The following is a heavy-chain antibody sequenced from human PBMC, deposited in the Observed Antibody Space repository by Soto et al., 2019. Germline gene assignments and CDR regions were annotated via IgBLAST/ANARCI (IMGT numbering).Heavy chain of an antibody. CDR2: INHSGST. CDR1: GGSVSSGSYY. Sequence: PSETLSLTCTVSGGSVSSGSYYWSWIRQPPGKGLEWIGEINHSGSTNYNPSLKSRVTISVDTSKNQFSLKLSSVTAADTAVYYCARGRGITIFSEIDPWGQGTLVTVSS. CDR3: ARGRGITIFSEIDP. D-gene: IGHD3-9*01. J-gene: IGHJ5*02. V-gene: IGHV4-61*01.